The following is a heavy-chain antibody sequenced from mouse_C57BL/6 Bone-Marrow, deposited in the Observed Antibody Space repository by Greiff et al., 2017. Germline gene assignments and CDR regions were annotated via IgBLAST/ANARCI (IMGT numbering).Heavy chain of an antibody. J-gene: IGHJ4*01. Sequence: EVQGVESGGGLVKPGGSLKLSCAASGFTFSDYGMHWVRQAPEKGLEWVAYISSGSSTIYYADTVQGRVTISRDTANNTLFLQMTSMRSEDTAVVYCAGGTTVAGHYYAMDYWGQGTSVTVSS. CDR2: ISSGSSTI. D-gene: IGHD1-1*01. CDR1: GFTFSDYG. CDR3: AGGTTVAGHYYAMDY. V-gene: IGHV5-17*01.